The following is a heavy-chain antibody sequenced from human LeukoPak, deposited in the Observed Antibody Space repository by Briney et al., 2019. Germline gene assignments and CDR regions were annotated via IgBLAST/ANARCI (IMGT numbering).Heavy chain of an antibody. Sequence: GGSLRLSCAASGFTFSNYRMNWVRQAPGKGLVWVSRINSDGGSTSYADSVKGRFTISRDNAKNSLYLQMNSLRAEDTAVYYCARDGVGATYYFDYWGQGTLVTVSS. D-gene: IGHD1-26*01. J-gene: IGHJ4*02. CDR3: ARDGVGATYYFDY. CDR1: GFTFSNYR. V-gene: IGHV3-74*01. CDR2: INSDGGST.